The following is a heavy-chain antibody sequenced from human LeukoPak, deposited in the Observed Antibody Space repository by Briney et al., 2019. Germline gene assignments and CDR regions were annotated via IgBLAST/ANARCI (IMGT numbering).Heavy chain of an antibody. CDR2: IDYSGST. D-gene: IGHD6-13*01. CDR3: ARQAARPPSHWFDP. J-gene: IGHJ5*02. Sequence: SETLSLTCTVSGGSASSGNYCWTWIRQPPGKGLEWIGFIDYSGSTNYKPSLKSRVTISGYTSKSQCSLNLSSVPAAHTDVYYCARQAARPPSHWFDPWGQGTLVTVSS. V-gene: IGHV4-61*01. CDR1: GGSASSGNYC.